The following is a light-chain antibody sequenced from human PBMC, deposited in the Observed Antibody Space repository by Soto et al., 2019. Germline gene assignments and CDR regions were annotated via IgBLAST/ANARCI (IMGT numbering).Light chain of an antibody. CDR2: GAS. J-gene: IGKJ4*01. CDR1: QSVSTNY. CDR3: QQYGSSPLT. Sequence: EIVLTQSPGTLALTQGERATLSCRASQSVSTNYLAWYQQKPGQAPRLLIYGASSGATGIPDRFSGSGSGTDFTLTISRLEPEDFAVYYCQQYGSSPLTFGGGTKVEVK. V-gene: IGKV3-20*01.